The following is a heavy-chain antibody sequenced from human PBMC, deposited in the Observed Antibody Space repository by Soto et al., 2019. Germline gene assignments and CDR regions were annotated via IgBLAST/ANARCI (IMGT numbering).Heavy chain of an antibody. D-gene: IGHD3-10*01. CDR2: IIPILGIA. CDR1: GGTFSSYT. V-gene: IGHV1-69*02. J-gene: IGHJ5*02. CDR3: ASQASGSYDLSTGTFDP. Sequence: QVQLVQSGAEVKKPGSSVKVSCKASGGTFSSYTISWVRQAPGQGLEWMGRIIPILGIANYAQKFQGRVTITADKSSSTADMELSSLRSEDTAVYYYASQASGSYDLSTGTFDPWGQGTLDTVSS.